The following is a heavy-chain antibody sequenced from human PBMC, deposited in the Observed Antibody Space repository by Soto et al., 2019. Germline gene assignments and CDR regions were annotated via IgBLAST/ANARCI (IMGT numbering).Heavy chain of an antibody. V-gene: IGHV4-59*01. CDR1: SGSISSNY. CDR3: ARGGGSPDY. D-gene: IGHD3-10*01. J-gene: IGHJ4*02. Sequence: QVQLQESGPGLVKPWETLSLMCTVSSGSISSNYWSWIRQPPGKGLEYIGYIYYSGSTNYNPSLKSLVTISVDTSKNQFSLKLSSVTAADTAVYYCARGGGSPDYWGQGTLVTVSS. CDR2: IYYSGST.